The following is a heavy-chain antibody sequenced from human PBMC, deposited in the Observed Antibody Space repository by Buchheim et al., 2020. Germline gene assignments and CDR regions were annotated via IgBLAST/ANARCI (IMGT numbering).Heavy chain of an antibody. CDR2: INPSGAGT. CDR1: GYTFTSYY. Sequence: QVQLVQSGAEVKKPGASVKVSCKASGYTFTSYYVHWVRQAPGQGLEWMGIINPSGAGTSYSQKFQGRVTMTRDTSTRTDTMELSSLRSEDTAVYYCARDRGAAAGTSPGYWGQGTL. J-gene: IGHJ4*02. D-gene: IGHD6-13*01. V-gene: IGHV1-46*01. CDR3: ARDRGAAAGTSPGY.